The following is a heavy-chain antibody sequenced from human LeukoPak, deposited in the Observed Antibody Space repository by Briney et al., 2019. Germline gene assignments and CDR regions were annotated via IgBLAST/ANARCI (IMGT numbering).Heavy chain of an antibody. CDR2: ISSSSSYI. J-gene: IGHJ4*02. CDR3: AKGDSGWFVDY. V-gene: IGHV3-21*04. Sequence: GGSLRLSCAASGFTFSSYSMNWVRQAPGKGLEWVSSISSSSSYIYYADSVKGRFTISRDNAKNSLYLQMNSLRAEDTALYYCAKGDSGWFVDYWGQGTLVTVSS. D-gene: IGHD6-19*01. CDR1: GFTFSSYS.